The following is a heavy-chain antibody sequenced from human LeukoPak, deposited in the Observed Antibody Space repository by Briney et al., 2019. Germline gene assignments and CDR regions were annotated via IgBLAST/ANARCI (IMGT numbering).Heavy chain of an antibody. D-gene: IGHD3-22*01. CDR1: GFTFGSYA. CDR3: AKSRDSSYYDDAFDI. V-gene: IGHV3-23*01. J-gene: IGHJ3*02. CDR2: VTGSGSST. Sequence: GGSLRLSCAASGFTFGSYAMSGVRQAPGKGLEWVSGVTGSGSSTYYADSVKGRFTISRDNSKNTLFLQMNSLRAEDTAVYYCAKSRDSSYYDDAFDIWGQGTMVTVSS.